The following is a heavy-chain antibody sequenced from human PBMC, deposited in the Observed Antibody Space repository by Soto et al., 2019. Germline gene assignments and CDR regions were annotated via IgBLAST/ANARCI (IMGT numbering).Heavy chain of an antibody. V-gene: IGHV4-61*01. D-gene: IGHD2-15*01. Sequence: QVQLQESGPGLVKPSETLSLTCSVSGGSVSSGSYYWSWIRQPPGKGLEWIGSVFHSGSTNYNPSQKSRVTKSVATSRKQLSRTLSPVTAAETAVYFCERWRTAATAYWYCDLWCRGSRVIVSS. CDR1: GGSVSSGSYY. CDR3: ERWRTAATAYWYCDL. CDR2: VFHSGST. J-gene: IGHJ2*01.